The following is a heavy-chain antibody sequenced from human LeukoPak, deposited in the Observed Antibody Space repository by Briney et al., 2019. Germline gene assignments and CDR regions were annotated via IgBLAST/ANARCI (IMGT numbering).Heavy chain of an antibody. D-gene: IGHD5-12*01. CDR2: ISSSSAYI. V-gene: IGHV3-21*01. J-gene: IGHJ4*02. Sequence: PGGSLRLSCAASGFTFSAYSMNWVRQAPGKGLEWVSSISSSSAYIYYADSVKGRFTISRDNAKNSLYLQMSNLGAEDTAFYYCARDDVPEATTQRLYYWGQGALVTVSS. CDR1: GFTFSAYS. CDR3: ARDDVPEATTQRLYY.